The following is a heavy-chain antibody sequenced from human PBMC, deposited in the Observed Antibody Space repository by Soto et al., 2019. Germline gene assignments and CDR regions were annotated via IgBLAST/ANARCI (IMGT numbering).Heavy chain of an antibody. CDR2: IIPMFGTA. CDR1: GYTFTSYY. D-gene: IGHD5-18*01. Sequence: SVKVSCKASGYTFTSYYMHWVRQAPGQGLEWMGGIIPMFGTANYAQRFQDRVTITADESTNTVYMELSSLRSEDTAVYFCASGIQLWLRRINNGYSGWGQGTLVTVSS. CDR3: ASGIQLWLRRINNGYSG. J-gene: IGHJ4*02. V-gene: IGHV1-69*13.